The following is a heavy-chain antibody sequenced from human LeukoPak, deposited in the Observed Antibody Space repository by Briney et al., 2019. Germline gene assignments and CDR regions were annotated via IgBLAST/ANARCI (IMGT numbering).Heavy chain of an antibody. CDR1: GDSNSYYY. D-gene: IGHD5-18*01. CDR3: ARVRGYSYDSSDFDY. Sequence: LSETLSLTCTVSGDSNSYYYWSWIRQPPGKGLEWIGKIYYSGNTNYNPSLKSRVTISVDTSKNQFSLKLSSVTAADTAVYYCARVRGYSYDSSDFDYWGQGTLVTVSS. V-gene: IGHV4-59*01. J-gene: IGHJ4*02. CDR2: IYYSGNT.